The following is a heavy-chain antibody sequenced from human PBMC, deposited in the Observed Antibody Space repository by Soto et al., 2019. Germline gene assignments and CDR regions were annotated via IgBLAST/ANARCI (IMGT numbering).Heavy chain of an antibody. V-gene: IGHV1-18*01. CDR3: AGDGGSGGSGRGGMYHWFEP. Sequence: ASVKVSCKASGYTFTSYGISWVRQAPGQELEWMGWISAYNGNTNYAQKLHGRVTMTTDTSTSTAYMELRSRRSDDTAVYYCAGDGGSGGSGRGGMYHWFEPWGQGTLVTVPS. J-gene: IGHJ5*02. CDR2: ISAYNGNT. CDR1: GYTFTSYG. D-gene: IGHD6-19*01.